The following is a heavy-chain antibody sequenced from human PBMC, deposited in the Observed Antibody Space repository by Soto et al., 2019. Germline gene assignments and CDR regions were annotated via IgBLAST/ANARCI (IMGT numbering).Heavy chain of an antibody. J-gene: IGHJ4*02. V-gene: IGHV3-23*01. CDR1: GFTFGSYA. CDR3: ARTYSYDSTGYYRTFDY. Sequence: GGSLRLSCAASGFTFGSYAMSWVRLAPGKGLEWVSVAGPSGSSTFYADSVRGRFTISRDNVENTLYLQMNSLRVADTALYFWARTYSYDSTGYYRTFDYWGQGTLVTVSS. CDR2: AGPSGSST. D-gene: IGHD3-22*01.